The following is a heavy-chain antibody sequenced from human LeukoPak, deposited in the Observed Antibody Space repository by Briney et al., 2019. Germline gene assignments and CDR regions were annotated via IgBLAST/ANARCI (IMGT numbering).Heavy chain of an antibody. Sequence: GGSLRLFCAASGFTFSSYAMHWLRQAPAKGLVWVSRVKSDGSSTSYADSVKGRFTISRDNARNTLYLQMNSLRAEDTAVYYCARDGFLGPVTAYLDYWGQGTPVTVSS. D-gene: IGHD2-21*02. V-gene: IGHV3-74*01. CDR2: VKSDGSST. CDR3: ARDGFLGPVTAYLDY. J-gene: IGHJ4*02. CDR1: GFTFSSYA.